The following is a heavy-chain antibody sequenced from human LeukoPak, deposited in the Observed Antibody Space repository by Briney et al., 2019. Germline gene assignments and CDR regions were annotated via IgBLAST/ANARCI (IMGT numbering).Heavy chain of an antibody. J-gene: IGHJ5*02. D-gene: IGHD2-2*02. Sequence: GGSLRLSCAASGFTFSSYAMHWVRQAPGKGLEWVSAISGSGGSTYYADSVKGRFTISRDNSKNTLYLQMNSLRAEDTAVYYCAKVPAAILGFDPWGQGTLVTVSS. CDR1: GFTFSSYA. CDR3: AKVPAAILGFDP. V-gene: IGHV3-23*01. CDR2: ISGSGGST.